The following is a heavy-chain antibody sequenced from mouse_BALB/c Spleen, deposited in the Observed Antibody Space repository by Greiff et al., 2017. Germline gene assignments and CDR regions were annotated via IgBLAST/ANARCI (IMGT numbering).Heavy chain of an antibody. V-gene: IGHV14-4*02. J-gene: IGHJ3*01. CDR1: GFNIKDYY. CDR3: NARAITTGGFAD. CDR2: IDPENGDT. Sequence: VQLQQSGAELVRSGASVKLSCTASGFNIKDYYMHWVKQRPEQGLEWIGWIDPENGDTEYAPKFQGKATMTADTSSNTAYLQLSSLTSEDTAVYYCNARAITTGGFADWGQGTLVTVSA. D-gene: IGHD2-4*01.